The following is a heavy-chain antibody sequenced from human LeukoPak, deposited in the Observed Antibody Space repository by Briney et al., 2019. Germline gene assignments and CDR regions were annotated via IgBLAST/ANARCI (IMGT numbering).Heavy chain of an antibody. CDR2: IIPIFGTA. V-gene: IGHV1-69*06. J-gene: IGHJ4*02. CDR1: GGTFSSYA. D-gene: IGHD1-26*01. CDR3: ARDLRELHQYYFDY. Sequence: ASVKVSCKASGGTFSSYAISWVRQAPGQGLEWMGGIIPIFGTANYAQKFQGRVTITADKSTSTAYMELSSLRSEDTAVYYCARDLRELHQYYFDYWGQGTLVTVSS.